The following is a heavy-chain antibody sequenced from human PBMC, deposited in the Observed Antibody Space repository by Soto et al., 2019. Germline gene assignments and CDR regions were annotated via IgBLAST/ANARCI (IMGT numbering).Heavy chain of an antibody. CDR3: ARGGSITGHTGPDY. CDR2: IIPIFGTA. J-gene: IGHJ4*02. D-gene: IGHD1-20*01. V-gene: IGHV1-69*13. CDR1: GGTFSSYA. Sequence: SVKVSCKASGGTFSSYAISWVRQAPGQGLEWMGGIIPIFGTANYAQKFQGRVTITADESTSTAYMELSSLRSEDTAVYYCARGGSITGHTGPDYLGQGTLVTVSS.